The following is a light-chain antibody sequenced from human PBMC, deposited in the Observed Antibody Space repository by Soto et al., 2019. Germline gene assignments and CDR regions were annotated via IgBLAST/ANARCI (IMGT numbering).Light chain of an antibody. CDR3: QEYSKWPLFT. J-gene: IGKJ3*01. Sequence: EIVVTQSPGILSVSPGDRATLSCRASQSVGRNLAWYQQKPGQAPTLLIYAASTRATGLPARFSGSGSGTDFTLTISSLQSEDFAVYSCQEYSKWPLFTFGPGTRVDIK. CDR1: QSVGRN. CDR2: AAS. V-gene: IGKV3-15*01.